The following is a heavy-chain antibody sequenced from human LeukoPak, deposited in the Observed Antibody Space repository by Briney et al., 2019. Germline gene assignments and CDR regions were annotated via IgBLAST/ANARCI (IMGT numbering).Heavy chain of an antibody. D-gene: IGHD6-13*01. CDR1: GFTFSSYW. CDR2: IKQDGSEK. Sequence: GSLRLSCAASGFTFSSYWMSWVRQAPGKGLEWVANIKQDGSEKYYVDSVKGRFTISRDDAKNSLYLQMNSLRAKDTAVYYCARDSSSSWLYYYYYIDVWGKGTTVTTSS. J-gene: IGHJ6*03. V-gene: IGHV3-7*01. CDR3: ARDSSSSWLYYYYYIDV.